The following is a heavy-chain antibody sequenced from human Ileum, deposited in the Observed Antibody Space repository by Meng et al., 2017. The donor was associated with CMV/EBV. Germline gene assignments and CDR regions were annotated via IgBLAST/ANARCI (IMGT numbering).Heavy chain of an antibody. CDR1: GGAISGYY. D-gene: IGHD2-2*01. J-gene: IGHJ4*02. CDR2: VYSSGST. CDR3: ARGSSSWAFDY. Sequence: VHPRGSGPGLVKPSEIVSLPCTVAGGAISGYYWSWIRQPATKGLEWIGRVYSSGSTDYNPSLQSRVTMSVDTSKNQFSLKLSSVTAADTAVYYCARGSSSWAFDYWGQGTLVTVSS. V-gene: IGHV4-4*07.